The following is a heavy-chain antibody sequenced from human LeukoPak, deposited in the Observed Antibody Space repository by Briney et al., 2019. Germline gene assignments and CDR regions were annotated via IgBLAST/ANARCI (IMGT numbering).Heavy chain of an antibody. CDR1: GFTFSSYS. V-gene: IGHV3-21*01. CDR3: ARVPLGYYFDY. Sequence: GGSLRLSCAASGFTFSSYSMNWDRQAPGRGLEWVSSISSSSSYIYYADSVKGRFTISRDNAKNSLYLQMNSLRAEDTAVYYCARVPLGYYFDYWGQGTLVTVSS. D-gene: IGHD3-16*01. J-gene: IGHJ4*02. CDR2: ISSSSSYI.